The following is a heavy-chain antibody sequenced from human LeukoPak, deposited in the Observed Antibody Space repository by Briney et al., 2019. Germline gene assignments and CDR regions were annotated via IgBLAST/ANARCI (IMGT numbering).Heavy chain of an antibody. V-gene: IGHV1-69*13. D-gene: IGHD3-16*01. J-gene: IGHJ4*02. CDR1: GYTFTGYY. Sequence: SVKVSCKASGYTFTGYYMHWVRLAPGQGLERMGGIIPIFSTPNYAQKFQGRVTINADESTSTAYMELSSLRSEDTAVYYCARDNDSRDPPHFDYWGQGTLVTVSS. CDR2: IIPIFSTP. CDR3: ARDNDSRDPPHFDY.